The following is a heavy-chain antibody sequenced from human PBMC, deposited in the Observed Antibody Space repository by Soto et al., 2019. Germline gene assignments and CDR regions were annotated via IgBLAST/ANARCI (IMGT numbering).Heavy chain of an antibody. CDR1: GGSISSGGYY. J-gene: IGHJ5*02. Sequence: SETLSLTCTVSGGSISSGGYYWSWIRQHPGKGPEWIGYIYYSGSTYYNPSLKSRVTISVDTSKNQFSLKLSSVTAADTAVYYCARRYYYGSGSLLGNWFDPWGQGTLVTVSS. V-gene: IGHV4-31*03. D-gene: IGHD3-10*01. CDR2: IYYSGST. CDR3: ARRYYYGSGSLLGNWFDP.